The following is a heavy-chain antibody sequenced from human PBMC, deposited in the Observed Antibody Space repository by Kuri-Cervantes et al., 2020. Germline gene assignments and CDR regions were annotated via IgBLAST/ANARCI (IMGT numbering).Heavy chain of an antibody. V-gene: IGHV3-7*01. Sequence: GGSLRLSCAASGFTFSSYWMSWVRQAPGKGLEWVANIKQDGSEKYYVDSVKGRFTISRDNAKNSLYLQMNSLRAEDAAVYYCARDGLLWFGEPRFDYWGQGTRVTVSS. D-gene: IGHD3-10*01. CDR3: ARDGLLWFGEPRFDY. J-gene: IGHJ4*02. CDR1: GFTFSSYW. CDR2: IKQDGSEK.